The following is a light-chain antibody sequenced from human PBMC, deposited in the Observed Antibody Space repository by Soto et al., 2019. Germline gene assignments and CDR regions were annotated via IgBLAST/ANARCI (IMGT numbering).Light chain of an antibody. CDR3: SSYTRSSTHV. CDR2: EVS. Sequence: QSALPQPGSVYVPGGQPITISSTGTSSDVGGYNYVSWYQQHPGKVPKLMIYEVSHRPSGVSNRFSGSKSGNTASLTISGLQAEDEADYYCSSYTRSSTHVFGTGTKVTVL. CDR1: SSDVGGYNY. V-gene: IGLV2-14*01. J-gene: IGLJ1*01.